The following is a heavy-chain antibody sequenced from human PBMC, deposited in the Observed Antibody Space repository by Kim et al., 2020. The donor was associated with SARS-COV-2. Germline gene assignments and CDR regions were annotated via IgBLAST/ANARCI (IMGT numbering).Heavy chain of an antibody. D-gene: IGHD6-19*01. CDR2: ISYDGSNK. Sequence: GGSLRLSCAASGFTFSSYAMHWVRQAPGKGLEWVAVISYDGSNKYYADSVKGRFTISRDNSKNTLYLQMNSLRAEDTAVYYCARGGIAVAGLAPFDYWGQGTLVTVSS. CDR3: ARGGIAVAGLAPFDY. V-gene: IGHV3-30*04. J-gene: IGHJ4*02. CDR1: GFTFSSYA.